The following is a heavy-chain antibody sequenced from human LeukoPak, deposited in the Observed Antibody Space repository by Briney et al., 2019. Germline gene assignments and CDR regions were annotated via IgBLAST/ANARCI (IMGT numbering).Heavy chain of an antibody. CDR1: GYTFTGYY. CDR3: ARRGAQYDFDY. J-gene: IGHJ4*02. V-gene: IGHV1-2*02. CDR2: INPNSGGT. Sequence: WASVKVSCKASGYTFTGYYMHWVRQAPGEGLEWMGWINPNSGGTNYAQKFQGRVTMTRDTSISTAYMELSSLRSEDTAVYYCARRGAQYDFDYWGQGTLVTVSS. D-gene: IGHD4/OR15-4a*01.